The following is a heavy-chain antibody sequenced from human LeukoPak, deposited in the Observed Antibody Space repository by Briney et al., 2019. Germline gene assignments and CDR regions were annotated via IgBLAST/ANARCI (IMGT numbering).Heavy chain of an antibody. D-gene: IGHD6-19*01. CDR3: ARESSSGWYPFDY. J-gene: IGHJ4*02. V-gene: IGHV3-21*01. CDR2: ISSSSSYI. CDR1: GFTFSSYS. Sequence: GGSLRLSCAASGFTFSSYSMNWVRQAPGKGLEWVSSISSSSSYIYYADSVKGRFTISRDNAKNSLYLQMNSLRAEDTAVYYCARESSSGWYPFDYWGQGTLVTVSS.